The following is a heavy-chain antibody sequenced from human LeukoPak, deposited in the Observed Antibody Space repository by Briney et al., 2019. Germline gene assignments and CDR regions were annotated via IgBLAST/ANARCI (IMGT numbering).Heavy chain of an antibody. CDR2: ISPGGGPT. D-gene: IGHD5-12*01. V-gene: IGHV3-23*01. J-gene: IGHJ4*02. CDR3: AKDGAWLRFDD. Sequence: AGGSLRLSCAASGFTFSSYEMNWVRQAPGKGLEWVSGISPGGGPTYYADSVKGRFTISRDDSKNTVYLQMKNLRAEDTAVYYCAKDGAWLRFDDWGQGILVTVSS. CDR1: GFTFSSYE.